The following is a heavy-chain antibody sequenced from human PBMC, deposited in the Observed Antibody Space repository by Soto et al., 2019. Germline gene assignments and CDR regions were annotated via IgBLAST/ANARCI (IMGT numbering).Heavy chain of an antibody. V-gene: IGHV3-33*01. Sequence: QEQLVESGGGVVQPGRSLKLSCTASGCTFNRYGMNWVGQAPGKGLEWVAVIWYDGNKKYYADSVKGRFTISRDNSKNTLFLQMNSLRPEDTGVYYGTRWDGSSTSVRFDPLGQGTLVTVSS. CDR1: GCTFNRYG. J-gene: IGHJ5*02. CDR3: TRWDGSSTSVRFDP. CDR2: IWYDGNKK. D-gene: IGHD2-2*01.